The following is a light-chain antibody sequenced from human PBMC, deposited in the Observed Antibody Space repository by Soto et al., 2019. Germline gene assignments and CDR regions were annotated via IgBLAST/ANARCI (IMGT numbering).Light chain of an antibody. V-gene: IGLV2-11*01. CDR1: RSDVGGYNY. CDR3: CSYAGSYIFYV. Sequence: QSVLTQPRSVSGSPGQSVTISCTGTRSDVGGYNYVSWYQQHPGKAPKFIIYDDSKRPSGVPDRFSGSKSGNTASLTISGLRAEDEADYYCCSYAGSYIFYVFGSGTKVTVL. CDR2: DDS. J-gene: IGLJ1*01.